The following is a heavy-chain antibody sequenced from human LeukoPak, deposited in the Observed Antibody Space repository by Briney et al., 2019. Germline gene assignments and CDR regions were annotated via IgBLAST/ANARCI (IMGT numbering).Heavy chain of an antibody. J-gene: IGHJ6*02. V-gene: IGHV3-7*01. CDR2: IKQDGSEK. CDR3: ASLYSSGYYYYYYGMDV. D-gene: IGHD3-22*01. CDR1: GFTFSSYS. Sequence: GGSLRLSCAASGFTFSSYSMTWVRQAPGKGLEWVANIKQDGSEKYYVDSVKGRFTISRDNAKNSLYLQMNSLRAEDTAVYYCASLYSSGYYYYYYGMDVWGQGTTVTVSS.